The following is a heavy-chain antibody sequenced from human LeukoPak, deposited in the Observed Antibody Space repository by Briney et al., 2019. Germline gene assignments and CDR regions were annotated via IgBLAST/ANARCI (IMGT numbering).Heavy chain of an antibody. D-gene: IGHD3-22*01. Sequence: ASVKVSCKASGYTFTSYGISWVRQAPGQGLEWMGWISAYNGNTEYAQKLQGRVTMTTDTSTYTAYMELRSLRSDDTAVYYCATSYHYDSSGYPNYFDYWGQGTLVTVSS. CDR1: GYTFTSYG. V-gene: IGHV1-18*01. CDR2: ISAYNGNT. CDR3: ATSYHYDSSGYPNYFDY. J-gene: IGHJ4*02.